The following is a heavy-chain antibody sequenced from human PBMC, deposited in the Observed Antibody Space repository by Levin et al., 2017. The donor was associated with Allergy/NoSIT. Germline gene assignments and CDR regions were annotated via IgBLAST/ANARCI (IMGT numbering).Heavy chain of an antibody. Sequence: SQTLSLTCTVSGGSISSSSYYWGWIRQPPGKGLEWIGSIYYSGSTYYNPSLKSRVTISVDTSKNQFSLKLSSVTAADTAVYYCARQNDFWSGYYAIDIWGQGTMVTVSS. D-gene: IGHD3-3*01. CDR2: IYYSGST. CDR3: ARQNDFWSGYYAIDI. J-gene: IGHJ3*02. V-gene: IGHV4-39*01. CDR1: GGSISSSSYY.